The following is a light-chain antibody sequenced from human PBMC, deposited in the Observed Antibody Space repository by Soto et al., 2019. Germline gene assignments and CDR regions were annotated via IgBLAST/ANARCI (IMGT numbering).Light chain of an antibody. Sequence: QSALTQPRSVSGSPEQSVTISCTGTSGDVGGYNYVSWYQHHPGKAPKLVIYDVNKRPSGVPDRFSGSKSGNTASLTISGLQAEDEADYHCCSYAGSYTFDVFGTGTKVTVL. V-gene: IGLV2-11*01. J-gene: IGLJ1*01. CDR2: DVN. CDR3: CSYAGSYTFDV. CDR1: SGDVGGYNY.